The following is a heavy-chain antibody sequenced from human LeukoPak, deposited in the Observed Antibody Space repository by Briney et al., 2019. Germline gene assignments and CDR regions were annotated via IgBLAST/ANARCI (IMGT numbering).Heavy chain of an antibody. CDR3: ARGRGDPLQYYFDY. CDR1: GFTFSIYT. CDR2: ISSSSYI. D-gene: IGHD3-16*01. V-gene: IGHV3-21*01. J-gene: IGHJ4*02. Sequence: GGSLRLSCAASGFTFSIYTMNWVRQAPGKGLEWDSSISSSSYIYNADSVKGRFTISRDNAKNSLYLQMNSLRAEDTALYYCARGRGDPLQYYFDYWGQGTLVTVSS.